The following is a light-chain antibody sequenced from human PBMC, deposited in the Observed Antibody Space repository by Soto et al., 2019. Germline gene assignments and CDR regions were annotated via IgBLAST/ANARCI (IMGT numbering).Light chain of an antibody. Sequence: EVVMTQSPASLSASRGERVTLSCRASQHIRSSLAWYQQRPGQAPRLLIYDASTRATGIPPRFSGGGSGTEFTVSISSLQSADFATYYCQQYDIWPPYTFGQGTKVEF. CDR1: QHIRSS. CDR2: DAS. V-gene: IGKV3-15*01. CDR3: QQYDIWPPYT. J-gene: IGKJ2*01.